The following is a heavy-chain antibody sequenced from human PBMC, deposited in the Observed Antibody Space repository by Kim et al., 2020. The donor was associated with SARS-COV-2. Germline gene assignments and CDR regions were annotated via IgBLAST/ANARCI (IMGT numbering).Heavy chain of an antibody. D-gene: IGHD3-22*01. CDR3: ARVMDYGYYYDSSGYYVPVFDY. J-gene: IGHJ4*02. Sequence: ASVKVSCKASGYTFTSYAMNWVRQAPGQGLEWMGWINTNTGNPTYAQGFTGRFVFSLDTSVSTAYLQISSLKAEDTAVYYCARVMDYGYYYDSSGYYVPVFDYWGQGTLVTVSS. CDR2: INTNTGNP. V-gene: IGHV7-4-1*02. CDR1: GYTFTSYA.